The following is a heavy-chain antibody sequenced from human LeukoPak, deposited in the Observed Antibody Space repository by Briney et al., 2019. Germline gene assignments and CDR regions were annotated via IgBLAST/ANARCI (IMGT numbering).Heavy chain of an antibody. V-gene: IGHV4-4*07. CDR1: GGSISSYY. CDR2: IYTSGST. CDR3: ARTSWYYDFWSGYPPWAFDI. Sequence: SETLSLTCTVSGGSISSYYWSWIRQPARKGLEWIGRIYTSGSTNYNPSLKSRVTMSVDTSKNQFSLKLSSVTAADTAVYYCARTSWYYDFWSGYPPWAFDIWGQGTMVTVSS. D-gene: IGHD3-3*01. J-gene: IGHJ3*02.